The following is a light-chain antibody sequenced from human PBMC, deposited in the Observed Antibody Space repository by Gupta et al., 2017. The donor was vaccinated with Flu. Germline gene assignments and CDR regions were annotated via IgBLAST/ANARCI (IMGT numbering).Light chain of an antibody. CDR2: DVT. J-gene: IGLJ2*01. CDR3: CSYAGSYAGNYYL. CDR1: SSDGGGYDY. V-gene: IGLV2-11*01. Sequence: SCTGTSSDGGGYDYVSWYQQHPGKVPKIMIYDVTKRPSGVPDRFSGAKSGNTAFLTVSGLQAEDDADDYCCSYAGSYAGNYYLFGGGTKLTVL.